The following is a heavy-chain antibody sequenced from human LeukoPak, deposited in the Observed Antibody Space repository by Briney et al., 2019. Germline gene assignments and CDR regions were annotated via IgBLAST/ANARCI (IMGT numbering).Heavy chain of an antibody. CDR2: ITYDGGTT. CDR1: GFTFSNYA. V-gene: IGHV3-64*04. CDR3: ARGGSSSSPATFDY. J-gene: IGHJ4*02. D-gene: IGHD6-6*01. Sequence: GGSLRLSCSASGFTFSNYAMHWVRQAPGKGLEYVSTITYDGGTTYYADSVKGRFTISRDNSKNSLYLQMNSLRAEDTAVYYCARGGSSSSPATFDYWGQGTLVTVSS.